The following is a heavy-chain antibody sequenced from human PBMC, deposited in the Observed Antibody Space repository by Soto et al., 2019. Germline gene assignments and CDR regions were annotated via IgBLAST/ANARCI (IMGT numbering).Heavy chain of an antibody. CDR2: ITGSGDTS. CDR3: ARDRGAAARRFYFDY. D-gene: IGHD6-13*01. V-gene: IGHV3-23*01. J-gene: IGHJ4*02. Sequence: EVQLLESGGGLVQPGGSLRLSCAASGFIFSTYAMNWVRQAPGKGLEWVSGITGSGDTSHYADSVRGRLTISRDNAKNTVYLKMNSLRAEDTAVYYCARDRGAAARRFYFDYWGQGILVTVSS. CDR1: GFIFSTYA.